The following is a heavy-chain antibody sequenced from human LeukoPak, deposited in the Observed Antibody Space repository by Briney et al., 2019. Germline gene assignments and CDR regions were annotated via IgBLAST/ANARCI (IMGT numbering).Heavy chain of an antibody. D-gene: IGHD2-15*01. CDR1: GFTFSSYG. CDR2: ISYVGSNK. CDR3: AKERYCSGGSCKPRGIFWFDP. J-gene: IGHJ5*02. V-gene: IGHV3-30*18. Sequence: GGSLRLSCAASGFTFSSYGMHWVRQAPGKGLEWVAVISYVGSNKYYADSVKGRFTISRDNSKNTLYLQMNSLRAEDTAVYYCAKERYCSGGSCKPRGIFWFDPWGQGTLVTVSS.